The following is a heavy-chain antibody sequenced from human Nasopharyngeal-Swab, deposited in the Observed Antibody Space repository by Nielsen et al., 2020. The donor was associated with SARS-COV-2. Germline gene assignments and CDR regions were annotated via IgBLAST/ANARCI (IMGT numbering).Heavy chain of an antibody. D-gene: IGHD6-19*01. J-gene: IGHJ5*02. CDR2: IYYSGST. Sequence: ESLKISCAASGFAFSSYSMNWFRQAPGKGLEWIGYIYYSGSTYYNPSLKSRVTISVDTSKNQFSLKLSSVTAADTAVYYCARVTYSSGWENWFDPWGQGTLVTVSS. CDR3: ARVTYSSGWENWFDP. CDR1: GFAFSSYS. V-gene: IGHV4-59*01.